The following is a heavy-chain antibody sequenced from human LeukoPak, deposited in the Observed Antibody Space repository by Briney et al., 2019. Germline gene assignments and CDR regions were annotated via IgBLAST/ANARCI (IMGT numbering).Heavy chain of an antibody. Sequence: GGSLRLSCAASGFXFSSYGIHWVRQAPGKGLEWVAVISYDGSNKYYADSVKGRFTISRDNSKNTLYLQMNSLRAEDTAVYYCAKDGNTMVRGVIWHWGQGTLVTVSS. V-gene: IGHV3-30*18. CDR1: GFXFSSYG. D-gene: IGHD3-10*01. J-gene: IGHJ4*02. CDR3: AKDGNTMVRGVIWH. CDR2: ISYDGSNK.